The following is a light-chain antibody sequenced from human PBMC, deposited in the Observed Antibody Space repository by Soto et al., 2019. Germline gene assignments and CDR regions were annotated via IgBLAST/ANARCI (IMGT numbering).Light chain of an antibody. Sequence: EIVLTQSPATLSLSPGERATLSCRASQSVSSYLAWYQQKPGQAPRLLIYDASTRPTGIPARFSGSGSGTYFTLPISSREPEDVAFYYGQQRRNWPPYTFGQGTKLEIK. CDR1: QSVSSY. CDR2: DAS. J-gene: IGKJ2*01. CDR3: QQRRNWPPYT. V-gene: IGKV3-11*01.